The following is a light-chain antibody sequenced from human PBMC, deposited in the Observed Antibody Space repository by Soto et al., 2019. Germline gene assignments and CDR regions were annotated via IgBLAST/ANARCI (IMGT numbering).Light chain of an antibody. V-gene: IGKV1-39*01. CDR3: QQSYTTPRIT. Sequence: DIQMTKSPSSLSASIGDSVIITCRASQDICTYLNWYQHKPGKAPKHLIYAASSLQTGVPSRFTGSGCGTEFTLTIDSLQPEDFATYYCQQSYTTPRITFGQGTRLEI. CDR2: AAS. J-gene: IGKJ5*01. CDR1: QDICTY.